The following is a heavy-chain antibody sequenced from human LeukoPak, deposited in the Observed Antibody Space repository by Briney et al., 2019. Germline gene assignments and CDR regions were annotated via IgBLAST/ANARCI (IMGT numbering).Heavy chain of an antibody. D-gene: IGHD2-21*02. J-gene: IGHJ2*01. CDR3: ARGSCGGDCSLSRYFAL. CDR1: GGSISGKY. Sequence: KRSETLALTCTGPGGSISGKYWSWIRQPARKGLEWIGRVSNIGSINYNPSLRSRVTMSIDTSKNQFSLNLRSVTAADTAIYYCARGSCGGDCSLSRYFALWGRGTLVTVSS. V-gene: IGHV4-4*07. CDR2: VSNIGSI.